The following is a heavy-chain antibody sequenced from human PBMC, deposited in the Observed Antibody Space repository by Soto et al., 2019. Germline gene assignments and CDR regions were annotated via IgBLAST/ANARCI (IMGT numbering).Heavy chain of an antibody. CDR1: GYTFTGYY. V-gene: IGHV1-2*02. CDR3: AREGGSAYGMDV. D-gene: IGHD1-26*01. CDR2: INPSSGES. Sequence: QVRLVQSGAEVAKPGASVKVSCKPSGYTFTGYYIHWVRQAPGQGLEWMGWINPSSGESKYAQKFQGRVTMTRDTSISTAYLDPRNLRSDDTAVYYCAREGGSAYGMDVWGQGTAVTVSS. J-gene: IGHJ6*02.